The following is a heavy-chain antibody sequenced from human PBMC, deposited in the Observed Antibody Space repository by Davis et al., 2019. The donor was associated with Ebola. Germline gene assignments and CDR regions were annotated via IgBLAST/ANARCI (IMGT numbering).Heavy chain of an antibody. J-gene: IGHJ4*02. Sequence: SAKGRFTISRDNAKNSLYLQMNSLRAEDTAVYYCARDVRGTTVVTYALVYWGQGTLVTVSS. D-gene: IGHD4-23*01. CDR3: ARDVRGTTVVTYALVY. V-gene: IGHV3-21*01.